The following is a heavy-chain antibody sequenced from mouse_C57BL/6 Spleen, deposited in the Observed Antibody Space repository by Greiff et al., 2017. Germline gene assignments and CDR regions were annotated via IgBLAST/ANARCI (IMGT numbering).Heavy chain of an antibody. CDR2: IYPGDGDT. Sequence: VQLQQSGAELVKPGASVKISCKASGYAFSSYWMNWVKQRPGKGLEWIGQIYPGDGDTNYNGKFKGKATLTADKSSSTAYMQLSSLTSEDSAVYFCARQLTGTYWYLDVWGTGTTVTVSS. V-gene: IGHV1-80*01. D-gene: IGHD4-1*01. CDR1: GYAFSSYW. CDR3: ARQLTGTYWYLDV. J-gene: IGHJ1*03.